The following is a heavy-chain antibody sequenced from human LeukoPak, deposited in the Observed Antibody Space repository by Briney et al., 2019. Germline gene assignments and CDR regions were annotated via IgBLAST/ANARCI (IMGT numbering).Heavy chain of an antibody. CDR1: GYSISSGYY. CDR2: IYHNGST. J-gene: IGHJ4*02. D-gene: IGHD6-13*01. Sequence: SETLSLTCTVSGYSISSGYYLGWIRQPPRKGLEWIGSIYHNGSTYYNPSLKSRVTISVDTSKNQFSLKLSSVTAADTAVYYCARNSIAAAGSSKGAFDYWGQGTLVTVSS. CDR3: ARNSIAAAGSSKGAFDY. V-gene: IGHV4-38-2*02.